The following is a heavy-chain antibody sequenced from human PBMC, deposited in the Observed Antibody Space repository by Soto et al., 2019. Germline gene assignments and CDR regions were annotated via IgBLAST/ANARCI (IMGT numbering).Heavy chain of an antibody. CDR2: VFCKGGST. CDR3: VKDMTPGGADV. V-gene: IGHV3-9*01. Sequence: EVQLVESGGGLVQPGRSLRLSCAASGFTCEEHAMHWVRQVPGEGLEWVSGVFCKGGSTGYADSVKGRFTISRDNAKNSLYLHMNSLRIEDTAVYYCVKDMTPGGADVWGQGTTVTVSS. D-gene: IGHD4-17*01. CDR1: GFTCEEHA. J-gene: IGHJ6*02.